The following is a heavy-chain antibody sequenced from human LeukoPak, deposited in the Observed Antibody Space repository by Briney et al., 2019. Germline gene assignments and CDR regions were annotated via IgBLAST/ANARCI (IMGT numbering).Heavy chain of an antibody. CDR2: INPNSGGT. CDR1: GYTFTGYY. CDR3: AREVAAAGPFDY. V-gene: IGHV1-2*02. J-gene: IGHJ4*02. D-gene: IGHD6-13*01. Sequence: ASVKVSCKASGYTFTGYYMLWVRQAPGQGLEWMGWINPNSGGTNYAQKFQGRVTMTRDTSISTAYMELSRLRSDDTAVYYCAREVAAAGPFDYWGQGTLVTVSS.